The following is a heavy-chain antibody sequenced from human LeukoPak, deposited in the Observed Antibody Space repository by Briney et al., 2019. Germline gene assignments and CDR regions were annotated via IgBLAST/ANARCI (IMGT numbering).Heavy chain of an antibody. CDR3: AKDPRGAVAGFDY. D-gene: IGHD6-19*01. V-gene: IGHV3-23*01. J-gene: IGHJ4*02. Sequence: GGSLRLSCAASGFTFSSYAMSWVRQAPGKGLEWVSAISGSGGSTYYADSVKGRSTISRDNSKNTLYLQMNSLRAEDTAVYYCAKDPRGAVAGFDYWRQGTLVTVSS. CDR1: GFTFSSYA. CDR2: ISGSGGST.